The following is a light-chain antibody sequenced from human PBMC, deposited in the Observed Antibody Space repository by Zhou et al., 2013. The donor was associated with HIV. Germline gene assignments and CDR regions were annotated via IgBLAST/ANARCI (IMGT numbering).Light chain of an antibody. CDR1: QGISKW. Sequence: DIQMTQSPSSVSASVGDRITITCRASQGISKWLAWYQQKPGKAPNLLIFDASTLQSGVPSRFSGSGSGTRFTLTISTLQAEDFATYYCQQTYNTPPSFGGGTRLEI. J-gene: IGKJ4*01. CDR2: DAS. V-gene: IGKV1-12*01. CDR3: QQTYNTPPS.